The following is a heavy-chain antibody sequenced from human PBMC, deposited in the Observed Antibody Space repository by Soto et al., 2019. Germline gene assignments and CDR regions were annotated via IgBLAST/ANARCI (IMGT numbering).Heavy chain of an antibody. V-gene: IGHV4-61*01. CDR2: IYYSAST. J-gene: IGHJ5*02. CDR1: GGSVSSGRYY. D-gene: IGHD2-2*01. Sequence: SKTLSLTCTVSGGSVSSGRYYWICSRHPPGKGLVWRGYIYYSASTNYHPSLKTRVTIAVDTSKNPFSLKLSSVTAADTAVYYCARTELGYCRSTSCLNWFDPWGQGTLVTVSS. CDR3: ARTELGYCRSTSCLNWFDP.